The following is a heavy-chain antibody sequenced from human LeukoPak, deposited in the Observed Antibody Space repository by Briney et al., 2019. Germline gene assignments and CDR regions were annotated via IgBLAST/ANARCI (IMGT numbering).Heavy chain of an antibody. V-gene: IGHV4-34*01. D-gene: IGHD3-16*01. CDR1: GGSFSGYY. CDR3: ARGRSRLFNY. Sequence: PSETLSLTCAVYGGSFSGYYWSWICQPPGKGLEWIGEINHSGSTNYNPSLKSRVTISVDTSKNQFSLKLSSVTAADTAVYYCARGRSRLFNYWGQGTLVTVSS. CDR2: INHSGST. J-gene: IGHJ4*02.